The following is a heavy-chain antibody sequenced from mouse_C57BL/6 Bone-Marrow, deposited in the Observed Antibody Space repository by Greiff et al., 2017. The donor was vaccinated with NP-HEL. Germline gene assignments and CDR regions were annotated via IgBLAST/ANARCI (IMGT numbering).Heavy chain of an antibody. J-gene: IGHJ4*01. CDR1: GFSLTSYG. CDR3: ASLGWLLGYYAMDY. Sequence: VQLQQSGPGLVAPSQSLSITCTVSGFSLTSYGVDWVRQSPGKGLEWLGVIWGVGSTNYNSALKSRLSISKDNSKSQVFLKMNSLQTDDTAMYYCASLGWLLGYYAMDYWGQGTSVTVSS. CDR2: IWGVGST. V-gene: IGHV2-6*01. D-gene: IGHD2-3*01.